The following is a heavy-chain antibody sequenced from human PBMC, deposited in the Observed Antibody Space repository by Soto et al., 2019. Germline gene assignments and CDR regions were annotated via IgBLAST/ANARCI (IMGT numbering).Heavy chain of an antibody. Sequence: GASVKVSCKASGYTFTGYYMHWVRQAPGQGLEWMGWINPNSGGTNYAQKFQGRVTMTRDTSISTAYRELSRLRSDDTAVYYCARARYSSGWYLGYFQHGGQGTLVTVSS. CDR1: GYTFTGYY. V-gene: IGHV1-2*02. D-gene: IGHD6-19*01. CDR2: INPNSGGT. CDR3: ARARYSSGWYLGYFQH. J-gene: IGHJ1*01.